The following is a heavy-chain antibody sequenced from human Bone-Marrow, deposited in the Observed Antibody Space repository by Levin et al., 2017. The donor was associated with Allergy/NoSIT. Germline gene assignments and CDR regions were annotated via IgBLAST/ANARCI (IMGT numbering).Heavy chain of an antibody. J-gene: IGHJ6*03. CDR3: ARGFHYDYWSYYHSARGAPIYYYYMDV. Sequence: SETLSLTCTVSGGSMSGGSINSHSWAWIRQPPGKGLELIGDIYSYNLNTNYNPSLKSRATISMDTSKNQFSLRLTYVTSADTAVYVCARGFHYDYWSYYHSARGAPIYYYYMDVWGKGTTVTVSS. V-gene: IGHV4-59*11. D-gene: IGHD3-3*01. CDR2: IYSYNLNT. CDR1: GGSMSGGSINSHS.